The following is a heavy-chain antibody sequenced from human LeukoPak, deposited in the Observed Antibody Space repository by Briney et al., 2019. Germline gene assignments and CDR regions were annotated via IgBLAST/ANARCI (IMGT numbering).Heavy chain of an antibody. V-gene: IGHV4-39*07. D-gene: IGHD3-22*01. CDR1: TGSISSSSYY. J-gene: IGHJ4*02. CDR2: IDHSGST. CDR3: ALGDTSGYSYFDY. Sequence: SETLSLTCTVSTGSISSSSYYWGWIRQPPGKGREWIGSIDHSGSTYYNPSLKSRVTISVDTSKNPFSLKLSSVTAADTAVYYCALGDTSGYSYFDYWGQGTLVTVSS.